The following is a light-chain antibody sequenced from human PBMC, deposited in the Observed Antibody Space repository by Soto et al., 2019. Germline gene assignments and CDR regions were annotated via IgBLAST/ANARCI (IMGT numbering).Light chain of an antibody. V-gene: IGKV3-15*01. J-gene: IGKJ4*01. CDR3: QQYNNWS. Sequence: EIVMTQSPATLSVSPGERATLSCRASQSVSSNLAWYQQKPGQAPRLLIYGASTRATGIPARFSGSGSGTEFTRTISRLQSEDFAVYYCQQYNNWSFGGGTKVEIK. CDR1: QSVSSN. CDR2: GAS.